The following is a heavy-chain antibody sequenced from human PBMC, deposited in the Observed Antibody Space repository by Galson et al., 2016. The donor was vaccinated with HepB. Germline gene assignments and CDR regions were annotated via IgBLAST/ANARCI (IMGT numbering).Heavy chain of an antibody. CDR3: ARDGRVREWLKKFYYYGMDV. CDR1: GFTFSTYA. D-gene: IGHD3-3*01. V-gene: IGHV3-30*03. J-gene: IGHJ6*02. Sequence: LRLSCAASGFTFSTYAMHWVRQAPGKGLEWVAFIYYDGSKKYYADSVKGRFTISRDNSKNTLYLQMNSLRAEDTAVYYCARDGRVREWLKKFYYYGMDVWGQGTTVTVSS. CDR2: IYYDGSKK.